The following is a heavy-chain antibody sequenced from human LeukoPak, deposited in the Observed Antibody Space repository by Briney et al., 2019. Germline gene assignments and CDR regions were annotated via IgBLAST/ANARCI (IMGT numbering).Heavy chain of an antibody. CDR1: DSSISSTSY. CDR2: IYHSGGT. J-gene: IGHJ4*02. V-gene: IGHV4-38-2*01. Sequence: PSETLSLTCAVSDSSISSTSYWGWIRQPPGKGLEWIGSIYHSGGTVYNPSLKSRVTILVDTSKKQFSLKLTSVTAADTAVYYCARNDSSGYFDYWGQGTLVTVSS. D-gene: IGHD3-22*01. CDR3: ARNDSSGYFDY.